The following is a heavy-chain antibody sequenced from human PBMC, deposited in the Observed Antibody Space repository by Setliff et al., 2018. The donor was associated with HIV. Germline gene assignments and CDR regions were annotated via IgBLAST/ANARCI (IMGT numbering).Heavy chain of an antibody. CDR3: ASPIPDDSSGYHDAFDI. CDR2: IYYSGST. CDR1: GGSISSSSFY. Sequence: SETLSLTCTVSGGSISSSSFYWGWIRQPPGKGLEWIGSIYYSGSTYNNPSLKSRVTISVDRSKNQFALKLTSVTAADTAVYYCASPIPDDSSGYHDAFDIWGQGTMVTVSS. D-gene: IGHD3-22*01. V-gene: IGHV4-39*01. J-gene: IGHJ3*02.